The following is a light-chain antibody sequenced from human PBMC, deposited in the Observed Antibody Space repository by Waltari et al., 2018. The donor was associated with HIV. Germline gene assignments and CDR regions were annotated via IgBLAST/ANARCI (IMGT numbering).Light chain of an antibody. CDR1: TKDVGLYNY. CDR2: EVS. V-gene: IGLV2-8*01. J-gene: IGLJ2*01. CDR3: SSYAGSNTLL. Sequence: QSALTQPPSASGSPGQSVTISCTGTTKDVGLYNYVSWYQQNPGEAPKLIIFEVSKRPSGVPDRFSGSKSGNTASLTVSGLQSEDEADYFYSSYAGSNTLLFGGGTKLTVL.